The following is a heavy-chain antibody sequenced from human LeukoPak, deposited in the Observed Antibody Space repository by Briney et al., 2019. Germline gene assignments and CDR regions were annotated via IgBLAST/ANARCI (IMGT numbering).Heavy chain of an antibody. CDR3: AKTPNRSSWYPDY. Sequence: GGSLRLSCVASEFTFSSYSMTWVRQAPERGLEWVSAISSGGAGTYYAHSVKGRFTTSRDNSKNTLYLQMNSLTAEDTAIYYCAKTPNRSSWYPDYRGQGTLVTVSS. V-gene: IGHV3-23*01. CDR1: EFTFSSYS. J-gene: IGHJ4*02. D-gene: IGHD6-13*01. CDR2: ISSGGAGT.